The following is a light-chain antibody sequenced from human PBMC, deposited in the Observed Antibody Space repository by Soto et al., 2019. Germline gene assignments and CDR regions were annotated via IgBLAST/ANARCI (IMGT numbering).Light chain of an antibody. CDR3: QQGYSSPRT. J-gene: IGKJ4*01. Sequence: DIQMTQSPSSLSAPVGDRVTITCRASQSISSYLNWYQQRPGKAPKVLIYGASTLHSGVPSMFSGSGSGTDFTLTISSLQPEDFATYYCQQGYSSPRTFGGGTKVDIK. V-gene: IGKV1-39*01. CDR1: QSISSY. CDR2: GAS.